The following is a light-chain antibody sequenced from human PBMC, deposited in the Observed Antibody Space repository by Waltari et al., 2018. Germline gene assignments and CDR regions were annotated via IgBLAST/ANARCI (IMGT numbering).Light chain of an antibody. CDR2: DVS. CDR3: SSYISSDTLEL. J-gene: IGLJ2*01. CDR1: SSDVGGYNY. V-gene: IGLV2-14*03. Sequence: HSALTQPASVSGSPGQSITIPCTGTSSDVGGYNYASWYQQPPRKAPKLMIYDVSNRPSGVSNRFSGSKSGNTASLTISGLQAEDEADYYCSSYISSDTLELFGGGTSLTVL.